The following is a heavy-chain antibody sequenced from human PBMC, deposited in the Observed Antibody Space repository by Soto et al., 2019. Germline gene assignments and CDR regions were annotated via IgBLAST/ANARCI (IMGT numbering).Heavy chain of an antibody. Sequence: SETLSLTCTVSGDSINNYYWTWIRQPPGKGLEWIGYIYDSGSTSYNPSLKSRLTISVDTSKNQFSLKLKSVTAADTAVYYCARGTKYYYQGLDVWGQGTTVTVSS. CDR2: IYDSGST. V-gene: IGHV4-59*01. CDR3: ARGTKYYYQGLDV. CDR1: GDSINNYY. J-gene: IGHJ6*02.